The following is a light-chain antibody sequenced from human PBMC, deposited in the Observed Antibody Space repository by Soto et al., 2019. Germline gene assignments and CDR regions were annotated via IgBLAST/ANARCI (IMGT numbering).Light chain of an antibody. CDR1: SSDVGGYRY. CDR3: RSYTSSSPCV. Sequence: QSALTQPASVSGSPGQSITISCTGTSSDVGGYRYVSWYQQHPGKAPKLIIYEVSNRPSGVSNRFSGSKSGNTASLTISGLQAEDEADYYCRSYTSSSPCVFGTGTKVTLL. J-gene: IGLJ1*01. V-gene: IGLV2-14*01. CDR2: EVS.